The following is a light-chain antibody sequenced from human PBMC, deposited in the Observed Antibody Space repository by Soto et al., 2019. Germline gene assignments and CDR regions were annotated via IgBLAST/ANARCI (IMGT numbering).Light chain of an antibody. Sequence: QSALTQPASVSGSPGQSITISCTGTSSDVGGYNYVSWYQQHPGKAPKLMIYDVSNRPSGVSNRFSGSKSGNTASLNSSGLQTEDEADYYCSSFTSSTTYVFGTGTKLTVL. CDR3: SSFTSSTTYV. J-gene: IGLJ1*01. CDR1: SSDVGGYNY. V-gene: IGLV2-14*01. CDR2: DVS.